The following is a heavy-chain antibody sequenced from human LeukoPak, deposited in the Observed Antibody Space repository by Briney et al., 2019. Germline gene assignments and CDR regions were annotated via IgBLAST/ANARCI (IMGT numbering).Heavy chain of an antibody. CDR2: IKSKHDGETT. Sequence: GESLRLSCAASRFSFSTSWMSWVHQAPGKGLEWVGRIKSKHDGETTEYAAPVKGRFTISRDDSESMVYLQMMSLKTEDTAVYYCCADTVDPLAQIDKWGQGALVTVSS. D-gene: IGHD4-11*01. CDR1: RFSFSTSW. CDR3: CADTVDPLAQIDK. V-gene: IGHV3-15*01. J-gene: IGHJ4*02.